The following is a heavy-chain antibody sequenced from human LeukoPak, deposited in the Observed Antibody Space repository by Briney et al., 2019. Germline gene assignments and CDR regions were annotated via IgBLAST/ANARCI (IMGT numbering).Heavy chain of an antibody. D-gene: IGHD3-22*01. Sequence: SETLSLTCAVYGGSFSGYYWSWIRQPPGRGLEWIGEINHSGSTNYNPSLKSRVTISVDTSKNQFSLKLSSVTAADTAVYHCARGTYYYDSSGYHPYYYYYYMDVWGKGTTVAVSS. CDR2: INHSGST. V-gene: IGHV4-34*01. J-gene: IGHJ6*03. CDR1: GGSFSGYY. CDR3: ARGTYYYDSSGYHPYYYYYYMDV.